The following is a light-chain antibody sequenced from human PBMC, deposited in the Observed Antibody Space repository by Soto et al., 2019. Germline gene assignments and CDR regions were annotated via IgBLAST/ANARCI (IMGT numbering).Light chain of an antibody. V-gene: IGLV2-23*01. CDR2: ESS. CDR3: FSFTSTNTHV. Sequence: QSVLTQPASVSGSPGRSVTISCTVTSSDFGSYKFVSWYQHHPGTVPKVIIYESSKRPSGVSDRFSGSKSGNTASLTISGLQAEDEADYYCFSFTSTNTHVFGSGTKVTVL. J-gene: IGLJ1*01. CDR1: SSDFGSYKF.